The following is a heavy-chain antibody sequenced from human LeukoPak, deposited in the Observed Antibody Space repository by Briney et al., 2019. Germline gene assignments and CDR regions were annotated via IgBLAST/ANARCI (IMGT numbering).Heavy chain of an antibody. Sequence: GGSLRLSCAASGFTFSSYSMNWVRQVPGKGLEWVAVISYDGSNKYYADSVKGRFTISRDNSKNTLYLQMNSLRAEDTAVYYCAKGKRYYYDSSGSGQSIWGQGTMVTVSS. CDR1: GFTFSSYS. V-gene: IGHV3-30*18. CDR2: ISYDGSNK. D-gene: IGHD3-22*01. CDR3: AKGKRYYYDSSGSGQSI. J-gene: IGHJ3*02.